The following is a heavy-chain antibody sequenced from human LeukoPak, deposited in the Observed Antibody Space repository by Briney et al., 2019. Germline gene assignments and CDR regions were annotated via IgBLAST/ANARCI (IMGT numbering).Heavy chain of an antibody. D-gene: IGHD3-10*01. CDR2: LYISGST. J-gene: IGHJ4*02. V-gene: IGHV4-4*07. CDR1: GASISSYY. CDR3: ARDLSGSLYFDY. Sequence: SETLSLTCSVSGASISSYYYNWIRQTAARGLEWIGRLYISGSTDYSPSLKSRVTISVDTYNDQFSLNLNSVTAADTAVYFCARDLSGSLYFDYWGQGVLVTVSS.